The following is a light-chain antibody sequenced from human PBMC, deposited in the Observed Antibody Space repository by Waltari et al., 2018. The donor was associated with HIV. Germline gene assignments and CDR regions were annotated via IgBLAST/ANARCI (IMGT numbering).Light chain of an antibody. CDR1: YTTIGCNT. CDR2: NND. CDR3: ASWDDKLDGWV. Sequence: QSLLPQPPSASGTPGPRLTISSSGSYTTIGCNTVNMPQQLPGSAPRFLIDNNDQRPSGVPHRFAGSKSGTSASLAISGLQSEDQGDYYCASWDDKLDGWVFGGGTRLTVL. J-gene: IGLJ3*02. V-gene: IGLV1-44*01.